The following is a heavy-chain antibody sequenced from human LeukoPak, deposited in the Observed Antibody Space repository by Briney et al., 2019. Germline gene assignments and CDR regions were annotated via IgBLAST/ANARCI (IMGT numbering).Heavy chain of an antibody. V-gene: IGHV3-23*01. J-gene: IGHJ4*02. D-gene: IGHD5-12*01. CDR1: GFTFSSYA. CDR2: ISGSGGST. Sequence: GGSLRLSCAASGFTFSSYAMSWVRQAPGKGLEWVSAISGSGGSTYYADSVKGRFTISRDNSKNTLYLQMNSLGAEDTAVYYCAKDIVATITLGYFDYWGQGTLVTVSS. CDR3: AKDIVATITLGYFDY.